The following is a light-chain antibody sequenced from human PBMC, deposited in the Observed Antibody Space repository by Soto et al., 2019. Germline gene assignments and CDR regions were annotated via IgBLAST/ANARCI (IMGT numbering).Light chain of an antibody. CDR3: QQYYSSLWT. J-gene: IGKJ3*01. CDR2: WAS. CDR1: QSVLYSSNNKNY. V-gene: IGKV4-1*01. Sequence: DIVMTQSPDSLSVSLGERATINCKSSQSVLYSSNNKNYLAWYQQKPGQPPKLLIYWASTRESGVPDRFSGSGSGTDFSLTISSLQAEDVAVYYCQQYYSSLWTFGPGTKVDI.